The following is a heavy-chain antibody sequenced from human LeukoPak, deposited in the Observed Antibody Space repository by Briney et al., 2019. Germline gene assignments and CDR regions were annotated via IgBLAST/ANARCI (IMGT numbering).Heavy chain of an antibody. CDR3: ARSVSHPLFLN. D-gene: IGHD5/OR15-5a*01. J-gene: IGHJ4*02. CDR2: MWYDGSYK. V-gene: IGHV3-33*01. CDR1: GFSFSSYG. Sequence: PGGSLRLSCAASGFSFSSYGMHWVRQAPGKGLEWVAVMWYDGSYKYYADSVKGRFTISRDNSKNSLYLQMNSLRAEDTAVYYCARSVSHPLFLNWGQGTLVTVSS.